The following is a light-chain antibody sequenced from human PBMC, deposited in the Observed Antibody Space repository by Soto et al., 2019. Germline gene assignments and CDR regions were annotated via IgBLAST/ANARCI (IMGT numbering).Light chain of an antibody. Sequence: SYKLTQPPSVSVAPEKTATITCGGDNIGNKRVHWYRQKPGQAPVLVISYDSDRPSGIPERFSGSNSGNTATLTISRVEAGDEADYYCQVWDIMTDNYVFGTGTKVTVL. CDR3: QVWDIMTDNYV. J-gene: IGLJ1*01. CDR1: NIGNKR. CDR2: YDS. V-gene: IGLV3-21*04.